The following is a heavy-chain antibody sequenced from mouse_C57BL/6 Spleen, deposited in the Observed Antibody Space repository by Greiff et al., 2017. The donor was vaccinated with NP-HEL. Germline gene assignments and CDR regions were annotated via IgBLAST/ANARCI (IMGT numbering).Heavy chain of an antibody. CDR2: IDPSDSYT. V-gene: IGHV1-69*01. J-gene: IGHJ1*03. Sequence: VKLQQPGAELVMPGASVKLSCKASGYTFTSYWMHWVKQRPGQGLEWIGEIDPSDSYTNYNQKFKGKSTLTVDKSSSTAYMQLSSLTSEDSAVYYCARGVLDVWGTGTTVTVSS. D-gene: IGHD1-1*01. CDR1: GYTFTSYW. CDR3: ARGVLDV.